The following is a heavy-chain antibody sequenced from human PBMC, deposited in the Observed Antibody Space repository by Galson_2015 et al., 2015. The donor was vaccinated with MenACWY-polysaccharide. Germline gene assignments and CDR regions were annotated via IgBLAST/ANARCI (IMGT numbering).Heavy chain of an antibody. CDR2: IKQDGSQK. CDR1: CFPFLLFF. V-gene: IGHV3-7*01. CDR3: ARDPLDSSGYTQGSVFDL. J-gene: IGHJ2*01. Sequence: SLLLSFSASCFPFLLFFLLLFLPSPGKGLEWVAIIKQDGSQKYYVESEKGRFSIYRDNAKNSLYLQMNSLRSEDTAVYYCARDPLDSSGYTQGSVFDLWGRGARVTVSS. D-gene: IGHD3-22*01.